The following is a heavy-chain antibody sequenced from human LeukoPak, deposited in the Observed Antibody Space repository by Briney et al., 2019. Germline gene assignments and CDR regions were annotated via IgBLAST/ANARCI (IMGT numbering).Heavy chain of an antibody. Sequence: SETLSLTCAVYGGSFSGYCWSWIRQPPGKGLEWIGEINHSGSTNYNPSLKSRVTISVDTSKNQFSLKLSSVTAADTAVYYCARGPRGYSGYDLWGAFDYWGQGTLVTVSS. CDR3: ARGPRGYSGYDLWGAFDY. CDR1: GGSFSGYC. J-gene: IGHJ4*02. CDR2: INHSGST. D-gene: IGHD5-12*01. V-gene: IGHV4-34*01.